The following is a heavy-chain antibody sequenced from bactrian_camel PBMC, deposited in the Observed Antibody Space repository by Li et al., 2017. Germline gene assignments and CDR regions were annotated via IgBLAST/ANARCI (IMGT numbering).Heavy chain of an antibody. D-gene: IGHD6*01. CDR2: IYADLGTT. CDR3: ATDPAPTWLVEDLRFGY. V-gene: IGHV3S63*01. Sequence: HVQLVESGGGAVQAGGSLRLSCASSGYTIANYCMGWFRQAPGQEREAVACIYADLGTTYYADSVKGRFTISRDNAKNTVYLQMNSLKSEDTALYYCATDPAPTWLVEDLRFGYWGQGTQVTVS. J-gene: IGHJ6*01. CDR1: GYTIANYC.